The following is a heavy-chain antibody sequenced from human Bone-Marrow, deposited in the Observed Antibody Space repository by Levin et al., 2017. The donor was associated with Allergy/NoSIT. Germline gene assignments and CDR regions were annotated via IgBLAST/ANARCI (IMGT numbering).Heavy chain of an antibody. CDR2: ISSSSSYI. D-gene: IGHD3-22*01. Sequence: GGSLRLSCAASGFTFSSYSMNWVRQAPGKGLEWVSSISSSSSYIYYADSVKGRFTISRDNAKNSLYLQMNSLRAEDTAVYYCARAPLRYYYDSSGYTFDYWGQGTLVTVSS. J-gene: IGHJ4*02. CDR3: ARAPLRYYYDSSGYTFDY. V-gene: IGHV3-21*01. CDR1: GFTFSSYS.